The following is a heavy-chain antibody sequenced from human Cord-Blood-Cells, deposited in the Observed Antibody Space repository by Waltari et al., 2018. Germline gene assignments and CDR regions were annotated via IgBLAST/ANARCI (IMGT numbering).Heavy chain of an antibody. CDR2: IYYSGRT. V-gene: IGHV4-39*01. J-gene: IGHJ3*02. CDR1: GGSISSSSYY. D-gene: IGHD2-2*01. Sequence: QLQLQESGPGLVKPSETLSLTCTVSGGSISSSSYYWGWIRQPPGKGLEWIGSIYYSGRTYYNPSLKSRVTISVDTSKNQFSLKLSSVTAADTAVYYCARQWSIVVVPAAIHDAFDIWGQGTMVTVSS. CDR3: ARQWSIVVVPAAIHDAFDI.